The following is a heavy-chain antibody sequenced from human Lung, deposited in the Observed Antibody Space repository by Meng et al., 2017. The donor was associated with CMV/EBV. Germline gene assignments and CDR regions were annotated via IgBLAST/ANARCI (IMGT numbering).Heavy chain of an antibody. Sequence: QLQLQESGPGLVQPSETLSLTCTVSGGSISSSSYYWGWIRQPPGKGLEWIGSIYYSGSTYYNPSLKSRVTISVDTSKNQFSLKLSSVTAADTAVYYCASFDHIPRRNYFDYWGQGTLVTVSS. CDR1: GGSISSSSYY. CDR2: IYYSGST. CDR3: ASFDHIPRRNYFDY. D-gene: IGHD2-21*01. J-gene: IGHJ4*02. V-gene: IGHV4-39*07.